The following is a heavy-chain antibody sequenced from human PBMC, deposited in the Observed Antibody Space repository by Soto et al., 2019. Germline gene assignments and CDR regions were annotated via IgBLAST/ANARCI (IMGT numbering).Heavy chain of an antibody. D-gene: IGHD3-9*01. V-gene: IGHV1-3*01. CDR1: GYTFTSYA. CDR2: INAGNGNT. J-gene: IGHJ4*02. Sequence: ASVKVSCKASGYTFTSYAMHWVRQAPGQRLEWMGWINAGNGNTKYSQKFQGRVTITRDTSASTAYMELSSLRSEDTAVYYCATDVLRYFESFDYWGQGTLVTVSS. CDR3: ATDVLRYFESFDY.